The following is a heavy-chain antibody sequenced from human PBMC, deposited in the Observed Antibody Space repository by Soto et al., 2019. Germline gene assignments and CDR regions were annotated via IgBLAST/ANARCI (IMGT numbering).Heavy chain of an antibody. D-gene: IGHD2-2*01. V-gene: IGHV3-23*01. CDR1: GFTFSSYA. J-gene: IGHJ5*02. Sequence: EVQLLESGGGLVQPGGSLRLSCAASGFTFSSYAMSWVRQAPGKGLEWVSAISGSGGSTYYADSVKGRFTISRDNSKNTLYLQMNSRRAEDTAVYYCAKDRADIVVVPAANNWWFDPWGQGTLVTVSS. CDR3: AKDRADIVVVPAANNWWFDP. CDR2: ISGSGGST.